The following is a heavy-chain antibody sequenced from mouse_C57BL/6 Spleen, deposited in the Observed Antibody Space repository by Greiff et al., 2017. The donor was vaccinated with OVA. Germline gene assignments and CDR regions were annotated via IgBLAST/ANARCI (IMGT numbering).Heavy chain of an antibody. CDR2: INPSNGGT. CDR1: GYTFTSYW. V-gene: IGHV1-53*01. D-gene: IGHD1-1*01. J-gene: IGHJ2*01. CDR3: ARGGVYYYGSSYEDY. Sequence: VQLQQPGTELVKPGASVKLSCKASGYTFTSYWMHWVKQRPGQGLEWIGNINPSNGGTNYNEKFKSKATLTVDKSSSTAYMQLSSLTSEDSAVYYCARGGVYYYGSSYEDYWGQGTTLTVSS.